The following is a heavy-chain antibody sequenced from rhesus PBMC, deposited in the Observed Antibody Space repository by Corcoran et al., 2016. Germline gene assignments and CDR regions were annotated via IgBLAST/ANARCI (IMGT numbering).Heavy chain of an antibody. Sequence: QVTLKESGPALVKPTQTLTLTCTFSGFSLSTSGMGVGWIRQPPGKALEWLASIYWDEDKYYGTSLKSRFTISKDTSKNQVVLTMTNMDPVDTATYYCARVTTGPCDYWGQGVLVTVSS. J-gene: IGHJ4*01. V-gene: IGHV2S1*01. CDR3: ARVTTGPCDY. CDR2: IYWDEDK. D-gene: IGHD4-29*01. CDR1: GFSLSTSGMG.